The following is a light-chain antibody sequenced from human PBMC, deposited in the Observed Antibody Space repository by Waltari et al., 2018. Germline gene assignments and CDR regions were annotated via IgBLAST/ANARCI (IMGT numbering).Light chain of an antibody. J-gene: IGLJ1*01. V-gene: IGLV2-14*01. CDR2: EVS. Sequence: QSALTQPASVSGSPGHSITISCTGTSSDVGGYNYVSWHQQHPGKAPNLMIYEVSNRPSGVSNRFSCSTSGHTASLTISGLQAEDEDDYYCSSYTSSNTPGFVFGSGTKVTVL. CDR1: SSDVGGYNY. CDR3: SSYTSSNTPGFV.